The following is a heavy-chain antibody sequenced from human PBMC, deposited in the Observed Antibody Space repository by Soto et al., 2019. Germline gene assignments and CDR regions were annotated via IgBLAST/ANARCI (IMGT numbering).Heavy chain of an antibody. CDR1: GGSISSSSYY. J-gene: IGHJ4*02. CDR3: ARPPRGYSGYDPYYFDY. D-gene: IGHD5-12*01. CDR2: IYYSGST. V-gene: IGHV4-39*01. Sequence: QLQLQESGPGLVKPSETLSLTCTVSGGSISSSSYYWGWIRQPPGKGLEWIGSIYYSGSTYYNPSLKSRVTISVDTSKNQFSLKLSSVPAADTAVYYCARPPRGYSGYDPYYFDYWGQGTLVTVSS.